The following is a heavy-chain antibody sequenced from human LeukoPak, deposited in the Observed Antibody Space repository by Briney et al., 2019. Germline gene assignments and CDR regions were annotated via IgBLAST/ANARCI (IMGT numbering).Heavy chain of an antibody. CDR3: ARGAWYSGYEAELVLGWFDP. CDR1: GYTFTSYG. CDR2: ISAYNGNT. J-gene: IGHJ5*02. V-gene: IGHV1-18*04. D-gene: IGHD5-12*01. Sequence: ASVKVSCKASGYTFTSYGISWVRQAPGQGLEWMGWISAYNGNTNYAQKLQGRVTMTTDTSTSTAYMELRSLRSDDTAVCYCARGAWYSGYEAELVLGWFDPWGQGTLVTVSS.